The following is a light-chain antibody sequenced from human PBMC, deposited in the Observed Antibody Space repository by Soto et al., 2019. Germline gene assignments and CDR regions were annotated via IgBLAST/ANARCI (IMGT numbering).Light chain of an antibody. CDR1: QSVSSG. CDR3: QQYNNWPLT. CDR2: GAS. V-gene: IGKV3-15*01. Sequence: EIVMTQSPATLSVSPGERATLSCRASQSVSSGLAWYQQRPGQPPRLLIYGASTRATGIPARFSGSGSGTEFTLTISSLQSEDFAVYYCQQYNNWPLTFGGGTKV. J-gene: IGKJ4*01.